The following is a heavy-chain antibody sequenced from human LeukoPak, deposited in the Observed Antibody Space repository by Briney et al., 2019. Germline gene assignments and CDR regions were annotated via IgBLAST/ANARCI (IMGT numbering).Heavy chain of an antibody. J-gene: IGHJ5*02. V-gene: IGHV1-46*01. CDR2: INPSGGST. Sequence: ASVEVSCKASGYTFTSYYMHWVRQAPGQGLEWMGIINPSGGSTSYAQKFQGRVTMTRDMSTSTVYMELSSLRSEDTAVYYCARDSHGNNWFDPWGQGTLVTVSS. CDR3: ARDSHGNNWFDP. CDR1: GYTFTSYY.